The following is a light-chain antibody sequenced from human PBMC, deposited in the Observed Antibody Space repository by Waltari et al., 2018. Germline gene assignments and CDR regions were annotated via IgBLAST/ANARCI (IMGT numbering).Light chain of an antibody. Sequence: QSALTQPASVSGSPGQAITISCTGTSTNVGVYNLVSWYRQYPGKAPELMIFGVSERPSGISNRLSGSKSGNTATLTISGLQAEDEADYYCLSYSGRSDYVFGTGTRV. J-gene: IGLJ1*01. CDR1: STNVGVYNL. CDR3: LSYSGRSDYV. V-gene: IGLV2-23*02. CDR2: GVS.